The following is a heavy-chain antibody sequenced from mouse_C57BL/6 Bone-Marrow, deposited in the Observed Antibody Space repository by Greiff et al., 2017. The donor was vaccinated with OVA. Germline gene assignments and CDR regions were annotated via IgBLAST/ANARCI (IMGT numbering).Heavy chain of an antibody. CDR1: GYAFTNYL. Sequence: QVQLQQSGAELVRPGTSVKVSCKASGYAFTNYLIAWVTQRPGQGLEWIGVINPGSGGTNYNEKFKGKATLTADKSSSTAYMQLSSLTSEVSAVYFCAKGYYYGSSYLPRGYFDVWGTGTTVTVSS. V-gene: IGHV1-54*01. CDR2: INPGSGGT. CDR3: AKGYYYGSSYLPRGYFDV. D-gene: IGHD1-1*01. J-gene: IGHJ1*03.